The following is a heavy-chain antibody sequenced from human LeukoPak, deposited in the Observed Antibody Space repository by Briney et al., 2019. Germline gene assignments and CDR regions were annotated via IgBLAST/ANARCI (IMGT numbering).Heavy chain of an antibody. D-gene: IGHD5-18*01. J-gene: IGHJ6*03. CDR1: GFTFSRHP. CDR3: ARDPSWVAAMDPNYQYYYMDF. CDR2: VSCDGSKK. Sequence: GGSLRLSCAASGFTFSRHPMHWVRRAPGKGLEWVAIVSCDGSKKFFADSVKGRFTISRDNSKNTMYLQMNSLRPEDTAVYYCARDPSWVAAMDPNYQYYYMDFWGKGTSVTVSS. V-gene: IGHV3-30*04.